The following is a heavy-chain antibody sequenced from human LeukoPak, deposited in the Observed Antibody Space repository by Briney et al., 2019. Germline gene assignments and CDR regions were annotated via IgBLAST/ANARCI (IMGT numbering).Heavy chain of an antibody. D-gene: IGHD3-22*01. V-gene: IGHV3-73*01. CDR2: IRSKANSYAT. CDR1: GFTFSGSA. J-gene: IGHJ4*02. CDR3: TRHRDYYDSSGYFS. Sequence: GGSLRLSCAASGFTFSGSAMHWVRQASGKGLEWVGRIRSKANSYATAYAASVKGRFTISRDDSKNTAYLQMNSLETEDTAVYYCTRHRDYYDSSGYFSWGQGTLVTVSS.